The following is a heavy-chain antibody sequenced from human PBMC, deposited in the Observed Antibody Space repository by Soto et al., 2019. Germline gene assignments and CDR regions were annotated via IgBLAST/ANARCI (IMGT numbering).Heavy chain of an antibody. V-gene: IGHV3-48*04. CDR3: ARRTQLNWGGYYYYYMDV. Sequence: GGSLRLSCAASGFTFSSYSMNWVRQAPGKGLEWVSYISSSSSTIYYADSVKGRFTISRDNAKNSLYLQMNSLRAEDTAVYYCARRTQLNWGGYYYYYMDVWGKGTTVTVSS. J-gene: IGHJ6*03. D-gene: IGHD7-27*01. CDR1: GFTFSSYS. CDR2: ISSSSSTI.